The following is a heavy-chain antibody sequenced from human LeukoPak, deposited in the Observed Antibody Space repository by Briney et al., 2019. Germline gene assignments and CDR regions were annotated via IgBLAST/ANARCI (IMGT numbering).Heavy chain of an antibody. V-gene: IGHV2-5*02. CDR3: APTLPGRGNPDFCS. CDR2: IYWDDDK. Sequence: SGPTLVNPTQTLTLTCTFSGFSLSTSGVGVGWIRQPPGKALEWLALIYWDDDKRYRPSLKSRLTITKDTSKHQVVLTMTNMEPVDTATNYLAPTLPGRGNPDFCSWGQGTLVTVSS. D-gene: IGHD4-23*01. J-gene: IGHJ4*02. CDR1: GFSLSTSGVG.